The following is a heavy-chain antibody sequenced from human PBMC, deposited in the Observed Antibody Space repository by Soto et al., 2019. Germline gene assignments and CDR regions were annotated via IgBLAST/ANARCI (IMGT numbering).Heavy chain of an antibody. D-gene: IGHD4-17*01. J-gene: IGHJ6*02. V-gene: IGHV3-30-3*01. CDR1: GFTFSSYS. Sequence: PGGSLRLSCAASGFTFSSYSMHWVRQAPGKGLEWVAVISYDGSNKYYADSVKGRFNIFRDDSKNTLYLQMNSLRAEDTAVYHCGRGHSGDYDYYYYIMDVWGQGITVTLYS. CDR2: ISYDGSNK. CDR3: GRGHSGDYDYYYYIMDV.